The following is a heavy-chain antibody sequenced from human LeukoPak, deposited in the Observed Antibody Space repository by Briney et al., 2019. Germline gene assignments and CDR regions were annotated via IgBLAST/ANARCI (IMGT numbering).Heavy chain of an antibody. J-gene: IGHJ6*02. CDR3: ARETYYYGMDV. CDR1: GFTFSTSI. CDR2: ISSRSSTI. Sequence: GGSLRLSCADSGFTFSTSIMNWVRQAPGKGLEWVSYISSRSSTIHYADSVRGRFTISRDNAKNSLYLQMNSLRADDTAVYYCARETYYYGMDVWGQGTTVTVSS. V-gene: IGHV3-48*01.